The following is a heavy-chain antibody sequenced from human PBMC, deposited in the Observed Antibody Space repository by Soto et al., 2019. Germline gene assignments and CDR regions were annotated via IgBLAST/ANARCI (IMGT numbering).Heavy chain of an antibody. D-gene: IGHD2-2*01. CDR1: CYTFSNYG. V-gene: IGHV1-18*01. CDR3: ARVVPGAEAWFGP. J-gene: IGHJ5*02. Sequence: XSVKVSFKTSCYTFSNYGITWMRQGPGQPLEWLGWISLYSDGTNYAQKFQGRVPMTTDTSTTTAYMELKSLRSDDTAVYYCARVVPGAEAWFGPWGQGTLVTVSS. CDR2: ISLYSDGT.